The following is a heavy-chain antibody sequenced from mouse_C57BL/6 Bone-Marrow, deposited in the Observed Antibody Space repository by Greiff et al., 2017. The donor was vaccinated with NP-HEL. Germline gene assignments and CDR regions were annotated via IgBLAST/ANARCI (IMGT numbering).Heavy chain of an antibody. J-gene: IGHJ1*03. CDR3: ARYSYSNAWYFDV. CDR1: GFTFTDYY. V-gene: IGHV7-3*01. CDR2: IRNKANGYTT. D-gene: IGHD2-5*01. Sequence: EVQLVESGGGLVQPGGSLSLSCAASGFTFTDYYMSWVRQPPGKALEWLGFIRNKANGYTTEYSASVKGRFTISRDNSQSILYLQMNALRAEDSATYYCARYSYSNAWYFDVWGTGTTVTVSS.